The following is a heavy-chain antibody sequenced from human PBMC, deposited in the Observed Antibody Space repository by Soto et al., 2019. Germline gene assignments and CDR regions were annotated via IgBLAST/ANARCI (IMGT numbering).Heavy chain of an antibody. Sequence: ASVKVSCKASGGTFSSYAISWVRQAPGQGLEWMGGIIPIFGTANYAQKFQGRATITADKSTSTAYMELSSLRSEDTAVYYCAAGGYDSSGYYGYWGQGTLVTVSS. CDR3: AAGGYDSSGYYGY. V-gene: IGHV1-69*06. CDR2: IIPIFGTA. D-gene: IGHD3-22*01. CDR1: GGTFSSYA. J-gene: IGHJ4*02.